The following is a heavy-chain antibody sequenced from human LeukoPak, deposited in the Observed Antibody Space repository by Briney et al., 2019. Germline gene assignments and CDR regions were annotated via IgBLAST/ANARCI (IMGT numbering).Heavy chain of an antibody. CDR2: INHSGST. V-gene: IGHV4-34*01. D-gene: IGHD3-3*01. Sequence: PSETLSITCAVYGGSFSGYYWSWIRQPPGKGLEWIGEINHSGSTNYNPSLKSRVTISVDTSKNQFSLKLSSVTAADTAVYYCATRESLFLEWLPQGDWGQGTLVTVSS. CDR1: GGSFSGYY. J-gene: IGHJ4*02. CDR3: ATRESLFLEWLPQGD.